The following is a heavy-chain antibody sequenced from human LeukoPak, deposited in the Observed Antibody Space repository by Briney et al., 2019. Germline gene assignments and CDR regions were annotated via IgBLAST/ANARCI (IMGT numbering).Heavy chain of an antibody. D-gene: IGHD3-22*01. V-gene: IGHV5-51*01. CDR3: ARGPRYYYDSSGYRHFDY. CDR1: GYRFGSYW. Sequence: GESLKISCKGSGYRFGSYWIAWVRQMPGKGLEWMGIIYPGDSDTRYSPSFQGQVTISADKSISTAYLQWSSLKASDTAMYYCARGPRYYYDSSGYRHFDYWGQGTLVTVSS. CDR2: IYPGDSDT. J-gene: IGHJ4*02.